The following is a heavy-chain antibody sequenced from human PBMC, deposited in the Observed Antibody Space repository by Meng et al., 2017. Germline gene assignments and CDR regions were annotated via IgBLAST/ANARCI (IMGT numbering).Heavy chain of an antibody. J-gene: IGHJ4*02. CDR1: GVSSGSGIYY. V-gene: IGHV4-61*02. Sequence: VALKESGPGRVSPSQPLSLPCTVSGVSSGSGIYYWSWIRQPAGKGLEWIGRIYTSGSTNYNPSLKSRVTISVDTSKNQFSLKLSSVTAADTAVYYCARDLGAYYYDSSGYSGGDYWGQGTLVTVSS. CDR2: IYTSGST. CDR3: ARDLGAYYYDSSGYSGGDY. D-gene: IGHD3-22*01.